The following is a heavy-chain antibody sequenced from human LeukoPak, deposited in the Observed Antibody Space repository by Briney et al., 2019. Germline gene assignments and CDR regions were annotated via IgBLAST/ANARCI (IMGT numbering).Heavy chain of an antibody. V-gene: IGHV1-2*02. J-gene: IGHJ4*02. CDR2: INPNSGGT. Sequence: ASVTVSCKASGYTFTGYYMHWVRQAPGQGLEWMGWINPNSGGTNYAQKLQGRVTMTRDTSISTAYMELSRLRSDDTAVYYCARDNCSGGSCLGDYWGQGTLVTVSS. CDR3: ARDNCSGGSCLGDY. D-gene: IGHD2-15*01. CDR1: GYTFTGYY.